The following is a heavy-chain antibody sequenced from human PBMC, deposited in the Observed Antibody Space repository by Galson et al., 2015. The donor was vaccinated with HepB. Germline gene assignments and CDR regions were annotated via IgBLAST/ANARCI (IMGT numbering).Heavy chain of an antibody. J-gene: IGHJ5*02. V-gene: IGHV3-64*01. CDR2: ISSNGGST. D-gene: IGHD1-26*01. Sequence: SLRLSCAASGFTFSSYAMHWVRQAPGKGLEYVSAISSNGGSTYYANSVKGRFTISRDNSKNTLYLQMGSLRAEDMAVYYCARDSGGSFIGSQLLGDWFDPWGQGTLVTVSS. CDR1: GFTFSSYA. CDR3: ARDSGGSFIGSQLLGDWFDP.